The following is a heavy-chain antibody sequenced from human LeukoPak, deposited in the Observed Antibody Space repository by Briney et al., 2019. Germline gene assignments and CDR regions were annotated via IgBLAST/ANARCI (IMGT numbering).Heavy chain of an antibody. D-gene: IGHD2/OR15-2a*01. CDR2: IRSKAYGGTT. V-gene: IGHV3-49*03. CDR1: GFTFGDYA. CDR3: ARELSEVPYDY. J-gene: IGHJ4*02. Sequence: GGSLRLSCTASGFTFGDYAMSWFRQAPGKGLEWVGFIRSKAYGGTTEYAASVKGRFTISRDDSKSIAYLQMNSLKTEDTAVYYCARELSEVPYDYWGQGTLVTVSS.